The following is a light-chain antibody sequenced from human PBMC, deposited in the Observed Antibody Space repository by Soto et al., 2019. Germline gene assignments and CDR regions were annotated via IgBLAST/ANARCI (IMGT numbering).Light chain of an antibody. CDR3: QQSYTSPYT. CDR1: QSISRY. Sequence: DIQMTQSPSSLSASVGDRVTITCRASQSISRYLNWYRQKPGKAPSLLIYGASNLQRGVPSRFTGSGSGTDFTLTISSLQPEDFAAFYCQQSYTSPYTFGQGIKLEIK. V-gene: IGKV1-39*01. J-gene: IGKJ2*01. CDR2: GAS.